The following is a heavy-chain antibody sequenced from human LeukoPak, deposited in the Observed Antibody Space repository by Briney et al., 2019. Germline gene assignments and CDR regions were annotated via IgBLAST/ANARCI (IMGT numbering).Heavy chain of an antibody. CDR1: GGTFSSYA. J-gene: IGHJ4*02. V-gene: IGHV1-69*13. D-gene: IGHD3-22*01. Sequence: ASVKVSCKASGGTFSSYAISWVRQAPGQGLEWMGGIIPIFGTANCAQKFQGRVTITADESTSTAYMELSSLRSEDTAVYYCAREGNYYDSSGYYPYWGQGTLVTVSS. CDR3: AREGNYYDSSGYYPY. CDR2: IIPIFGTA.